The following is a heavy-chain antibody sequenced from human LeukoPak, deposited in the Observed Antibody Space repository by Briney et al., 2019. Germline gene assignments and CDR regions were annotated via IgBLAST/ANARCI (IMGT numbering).Heavy chain of an antibody. V-gene: IGHV4-30-4*08. J-gene: IGHJ5*02. Sequence: SETLSLTCTVSGGSISSGDYYWSWIRQPPGKGLDWIGYIDYSGSTYYNPSLKSRVTISVDTSKNQFSLKLSSVTAADTAVYYCARDGSYDFCSGYPIPGCLDPWGQGTLVTVSS. D-gene: IGHD3-3*01. CDR1: GGSISSGDYY. CDR3: ARDGSYDFCSGYPIPGCLDP. CDR2: IDYSGST.